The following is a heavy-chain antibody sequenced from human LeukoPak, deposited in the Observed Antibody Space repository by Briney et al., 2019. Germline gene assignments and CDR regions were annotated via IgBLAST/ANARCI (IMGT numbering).Heavy chain of an antibody. CDR1: GFTFSSYD. Sequence: GGSLRLSCAASGFTFSSYDMHWVRQATGKGLEWVSAIGTAGDTYHPGSVKGRFTISRENAKNSLCLQMNSLRAGDTAVYYCARGTRPGVVDYWGQGTLVTVSS. D-gene: IGHD3-10*01. V-gene: IGHV3-13*01. CDR2: IGTAGDT. J-gene: IGHJ4*02. CDR3: ARGTRPGVVDY.